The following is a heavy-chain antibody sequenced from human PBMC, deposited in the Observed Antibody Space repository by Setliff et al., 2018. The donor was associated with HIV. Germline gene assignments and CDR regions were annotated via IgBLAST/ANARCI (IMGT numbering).Heavy chain of an antibody. V-gene: IGHV4-61*02. CDR1: GGSISSGSYY. Sequence: PSETLSLTCTVSGGSISSGSYYWSWLRQPAGKGLEWIGRIYTSGSTNYNPSLKSRVTIAVDTSKNQFSLKLRSVTAADTAVYYWARETYYHDNPQYYYYYVDVWGKGTTVTVSS. D-gene: IGHD3-22*01. CDR2: IYTSGST. J-gene: IGHJ6*03. CDR3: ARETYYHDNPQYYYYYVDV.